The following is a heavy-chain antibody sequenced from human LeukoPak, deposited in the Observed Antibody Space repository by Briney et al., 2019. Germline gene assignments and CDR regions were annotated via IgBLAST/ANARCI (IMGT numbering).Heavy chain of an antibody. Sequence: GRSLRLSCAASGFTFSSYGMHWVRQAPGKGLEWVAVISYDGSNKYYADSVKGRFTISRDNSKNTLYLQMNSLRAEDTAVYYCATASSGRQYYFDYWGQGTLVTVSS. D-gene: IGHD6-19*01. V-gene: IGHV3-30*03. CDR3: ATASSGRQYYFDY. J-gene: IGHJ4*02. CDR1: GFTFSSYG. CDR2: ISYDGSNK.